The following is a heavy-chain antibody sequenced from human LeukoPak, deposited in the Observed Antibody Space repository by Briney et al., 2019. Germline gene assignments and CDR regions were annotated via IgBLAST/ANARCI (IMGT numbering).Heavy chain of an antibody. CDR2: ISSSSSYI. D-gene: IGHD3-16*01. J-gene: IGHJ3*02. CDR1: GFTFSTYS. CDR3: ARALGGAKSDAFDI. V-gene: IGHV3-21*01. Sequence: GGSLRLSCAASGFTFSTYSMNWVRQAPGKGLEWVSSISSSSSYIYYADSVTGRFTISRDNAKNSLYLQMNSLRAEDTAVYYCARALGGAKSDAFDIWGQGTMATVSS.